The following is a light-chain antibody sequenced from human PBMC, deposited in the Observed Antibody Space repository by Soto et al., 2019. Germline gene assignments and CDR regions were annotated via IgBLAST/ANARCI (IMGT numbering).Light chain of an antibody. J-gene: IGKJ3*01. V-gene: IGKV3-11*01. CDR1: QSVSSY. Sequence: EIVLTQSPATLSLSPGERATLSCRASQSVSSYLAWYQQKPGQAPRLLIYDASNRATGIPARFSGSGSGTDFTLTLSSLEPEDFAVYYCQQRGNWPLFTFGPGTKVDI. CDR3: QQRGNWPLFT. CDR2: DAS.